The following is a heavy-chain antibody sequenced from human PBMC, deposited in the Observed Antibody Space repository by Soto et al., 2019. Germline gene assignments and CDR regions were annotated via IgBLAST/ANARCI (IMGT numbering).Heavy chain of an antibody. V-gene: IGHV4-34*01. CDR3: ARRTTVTSQTSRYFDL. Sequence: QVQLQQWGAGLLKPSETLSLTCAVYGGSFSGYYWSWIRQPPGKGLEWIGEINHSGSTNYNPSLKSLVTISVDTSKNQFSLKLSSVTAADTAVYYCARRTTVTSQTSRYFDLWGRGTLVTVSS. CDR1: GGSFSGYY. J-gene: IGHJ2*01. D-gene: IGHD4-17*01. CDR2: INHSGST.